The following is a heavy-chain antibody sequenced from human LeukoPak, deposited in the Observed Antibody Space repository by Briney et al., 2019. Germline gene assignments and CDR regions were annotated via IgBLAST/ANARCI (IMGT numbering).Heavy chain of an antibody. D-gene: IGHD4-17*01. CDR3: VAYKYFSTVTTS. Sequence: GGSLRLSCAASGFTFSSYWMRWVRQAPGKGLVWVSRINSDGSSTSYADSVKGRFTISRDNAKNTLYLQMNSLRAEDTAVYYCVAYKYFSTVTTSWGQGTLVTVSS. CDR2: INSDGSST. V-gene: IGHV3-74*01. J-gene: IGHJ5*02. CDR1: GFTFSSYW.